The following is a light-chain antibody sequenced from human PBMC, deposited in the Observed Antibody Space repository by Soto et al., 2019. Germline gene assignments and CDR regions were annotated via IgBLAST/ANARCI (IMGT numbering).Light chain of an antibody. CDR2: GAS. V-gene: IGKV1D-12*01. CDR1: QYIAGY. CDR3: QQAYSFPIT. Sequence: IRMTQSPSSFSASTGDRVTITCRASQYIAGYLAWYQHKPGRTPELLIHGASRLQSGVPARFSGSGSGTDFTLSINSLQPEDFATYYCQQAYSFPITFGQGTRLEIK. J-gene: IGKJ5*01.